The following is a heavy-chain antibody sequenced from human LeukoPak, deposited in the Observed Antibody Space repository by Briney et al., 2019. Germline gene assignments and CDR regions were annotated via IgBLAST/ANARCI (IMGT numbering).Heavy chain of an antibody. V-gene: IGHV4-4*07. Sequence: SETLSLTCTVSGGSISSYYWSWIRQPAGKGLEWIGRIYTSGSTNYNPSLKSRVTMSVDTSKNQFPLKLSSVTAADTAVYYCARDALGYCSGGSCAWYFDLWGRGTLVTVSS. CDR1: GGSISSYY. CDR3: ARDALGYCSGGSCAWYFDL. J-gene: IGHJ2*01. CDR2: IYTSGST. D-gene: IGHD2-15*01.